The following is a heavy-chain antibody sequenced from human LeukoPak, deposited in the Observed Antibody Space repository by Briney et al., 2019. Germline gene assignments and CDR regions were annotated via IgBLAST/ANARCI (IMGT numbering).Heavy chain of an antibody. CDR3: ARLLDYYGSGSYPFGDAFDI. CDR2: IYHSGST. CDR1: GYSISSGYY. Sequence: SETLSLTCAVSGYSISSGYYWGWIRQPPGKRLEWIGSIYHSGSTYYNPSLKSRVTISVDTSKNQFSLKLSSVTAADTAVYYCARLLDYYGSGSYPFGDAFDIWGQGTMVTVSS. V-gene: IGHV4-38-2*01. J-gene: IGHJ3*02. D-gene: IGHD3-10*01.